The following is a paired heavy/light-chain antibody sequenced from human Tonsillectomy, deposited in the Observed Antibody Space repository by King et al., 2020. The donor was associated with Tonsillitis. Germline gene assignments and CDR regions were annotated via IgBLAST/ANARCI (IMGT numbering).Light chain of an antibody. CDR3: GADHGSGSNFVWV. J-gene: IGLJ2*01. CDR1: SGYSNYK. CDR2: VGTGGIVG. Sequence: QPVLTQPPSASASLGASVTLTCTLSSGYSNYKVDWYQQRPGKGPRFVMRVGTGGIVGSKGDGIPDRFSVLGSGLNRYLTIKNIQEEDESDYHCGADHGSGSNFVWVFGGGTKLTVL. V-gene: IGLV9-49*01.
Heavy chain of an antibody. Sequence: QVQLVESGGGLVKPGGSLRLSCAASGFTFSDYYMSWIRQAPGKGLEWVSYISSSSSYTNYADSVKGRFTISRDNAKNSLYLQMNSLRAEDTAVYYCASLSGDYYFDYWGQGTLVTVSS. CDR3: ASLSGDYYFDY. CDR1: GFTFSDYY. D-gene: IGHD4-17*01. V-gene: IGHV3-11*06. CDR2: ISSSSSYT. J-gene: IGHJ4*02.